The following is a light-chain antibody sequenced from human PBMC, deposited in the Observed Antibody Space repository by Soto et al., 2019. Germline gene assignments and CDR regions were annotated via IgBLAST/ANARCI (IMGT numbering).Light chain of an antibody. V-gene: IGLV2-23*01. CDR2: EAT. Sequence: QSVLTQPASVSGSPGQSITISCTGISSNIGSYNFVSWYQQRPGRAPKLMIFEATKRPSGVPPRFSGSKSGNTASLTISGLQTEDEADYYCCSYAGTSSWVFGGGTKLTVL. J-gene: IGLJ3*02. CDR3: CSYAGTSSWV. CDR1: SSNIGSYNF.